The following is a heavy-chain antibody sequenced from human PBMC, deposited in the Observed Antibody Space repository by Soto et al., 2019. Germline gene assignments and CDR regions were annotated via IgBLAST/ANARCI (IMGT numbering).Heavy chain of an antibody. D-gene: IGHD3-16*02. CDR2: IVVGSGNT. CDR1: GFTFTSSA. V-gene: IGHV1-58*02. J-gene: IGHJ6*03. CDR3: VAGGRGDYIWGSYRSGYYYYYMDV. Sequence: GASVKVSCKASGFTFTSSAMQWVRQARGQRLEWIGWIVVGSGNTNYAQKFQERVTITRDMSTSTAYMELSSLRSEDTAVYYCVAGGRGDYIWGSYRSGYYYYYMDVWGKGTTVTVSS.